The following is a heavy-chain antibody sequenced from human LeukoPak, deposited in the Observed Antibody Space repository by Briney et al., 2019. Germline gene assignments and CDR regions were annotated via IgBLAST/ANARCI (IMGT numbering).Heavy chain of an antibody. CDR1: GNTFTSYY. CDR2: INPSGGSS. D-gene: IGHD1-26*01. J-gene: IGHJ6*03. CDR3: ARGGKVGSGEYYYYYMDV. Sequence: ASVKVSCKASGNTFTSYYMHWVRQAPGQGLEWMRIINPSGGSSSYTQKFQGRVTMTRDMSTSTVYMELSSLRSEDTAVYYCARGGKVGSGEYYYYYMDVWGKGTTVTVSS. V-gene: IGHV1-46*01.